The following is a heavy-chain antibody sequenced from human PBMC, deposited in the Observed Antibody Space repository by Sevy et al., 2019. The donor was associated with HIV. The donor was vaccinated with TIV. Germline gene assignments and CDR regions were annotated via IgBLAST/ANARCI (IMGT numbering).Heavy chain of an antibody. CDR3: ARDRGEQWLVYFDY. CDR2: ISAYNGNT. CDR1: GYTFSSYR. V-gene: IGHV1-18*01. D-gene: IGHD6-19*01. Sequence: ASVKVSCKASGYTFSSYRISWVRQAPGQGLEWMGWISAYNGNTIYAQKLQGRVTMTTDTSTSTAYMGLRSRRSDDTAVYYCARDRGEQWLVYFDYWGQGTLVTVSS. J-gene: IGHJ4*02.